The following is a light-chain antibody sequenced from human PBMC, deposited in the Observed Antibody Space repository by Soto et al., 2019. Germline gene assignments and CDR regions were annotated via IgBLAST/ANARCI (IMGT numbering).Light chain of an antibody. CDR2: DAS. CDR3: QHRMNWPLT. J-gene: IGKJ5*01. CDR1: QTVNSN. V-gene: IGKV3-11*01. Sequence: TQSPATLSVSTGERATLSCRASQTVNSNLGWYQQKPGQAPRLLIYDASNRATGIPARFSGSGSETDFTLTISSLEPEDFAVYYCQHRMNWPLTFGQGTRLDI.